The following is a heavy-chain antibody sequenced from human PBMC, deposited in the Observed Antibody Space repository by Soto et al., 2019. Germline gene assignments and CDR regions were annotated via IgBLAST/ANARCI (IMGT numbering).Heavy chain of an antibody. CDR1: GRSFTDYD. Sequence: QVQLQQWGAGLLKPSETLSLDCGVLGRSFTDYDWTWVRQSPGRGLEWIGEVSQSGRITYNPSLKSRFTISRDTAKNQFSLRLTSVTAADTPLYYCAGYSSSFVAFEVWGHGTEVTVSS. D-gene: IGHD3-10*01. CDR3: AGYSSSFVAFEV. J-gene: IGHJ3*01. V-gene: IGHV4-34*01. CDR2: VSQSGRI.